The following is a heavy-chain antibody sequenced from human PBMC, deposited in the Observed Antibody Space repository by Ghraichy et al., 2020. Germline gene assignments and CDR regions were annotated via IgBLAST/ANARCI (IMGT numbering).Heavy chain of an antibody. CDR3: AKSLRRISVTGYYFDN. CDR1: GLTFSAYA. D-gene: IGHD6-19*01. Sequence: GESQNISCAGSGLTFSAYAMNWVRQVPGQGLEWVSGISGPGGNTYYADSVRGRFTISRDNSKNTLYLQMNSLRAEDTAVYYCAKSLRRISVTGYYFDNWGQGSLVTVSS. V-gene: IGHV3-23*01. J-gene: IGHJ4*02. CDR2: ISGPGGNT.